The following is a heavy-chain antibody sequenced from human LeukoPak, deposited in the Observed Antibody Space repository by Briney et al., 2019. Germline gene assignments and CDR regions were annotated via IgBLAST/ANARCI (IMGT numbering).Heavy chain of an antibody. D-gene: IGHD6-13*01. CDR1: GYTFSSYG. CDR2: ISAYNGNT. J-gene: IGHJ5*02. Sequence: ASVKVSCKASGYTFSSYGITWVRQAPGQGLDWMGWISAYNGNTNYAQKLQGRVTMTTDTSTSTAYMELRSLRSDDTAVYYCARRSAQVAAAGLDNWFDPWGQGTLVTVSS. V-gene: IGHV1-18*01. CDR3: ARRSAQVAAAGLDNWFDP.